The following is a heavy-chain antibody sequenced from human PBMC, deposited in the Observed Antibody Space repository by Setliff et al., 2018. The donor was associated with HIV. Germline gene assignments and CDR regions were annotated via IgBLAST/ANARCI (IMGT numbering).Heavy chain of an antibody. V-gene: IGHV4-34*01. CDR1: GGSFSGYY. Sequence: PSETLSLTCAVYGGSFSGYYWNWIRQSPGKGLEWIGEIKHSGSTNYNPSLKSRITISVDTSKKQFSLKLNSVTAADTAVYYCARGPAEWQIVVVPAAHWYFDLWGRGTLVTVSS. CDR2: IKHSGST. CDR3: ARGPAEWQIVVVPAAHWYFDL. D-gene: IGHD2-2*01. J-gene: IGHJ2*01.